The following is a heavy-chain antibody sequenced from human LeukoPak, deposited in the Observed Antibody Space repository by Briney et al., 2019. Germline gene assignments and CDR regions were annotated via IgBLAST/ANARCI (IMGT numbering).Heavy chain of an antibody. J-gene: IGHJ3*02. Sequence: GGSLRLSCAASGFTFSSYAMNWVRQAPGKGLEWVSAISGSGSTTYYADSVKGRFTISRDNSKNTLFLQMNSLAAEDTAIYSCARPRLEYCSGGSCFDAFDIWGQGTMVTVSS. CDR1: GFTFSSYA. CDR2: ISGSGSTT. D-gene: IGHD2-15*01. V-gene: IGHV3-23*01. CDR3: ARPRLEYCSGGSCFDAFDI.